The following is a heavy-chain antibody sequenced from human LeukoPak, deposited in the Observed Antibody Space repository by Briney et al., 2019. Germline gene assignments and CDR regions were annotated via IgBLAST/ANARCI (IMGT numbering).Heavy chain of an antibody. CDR2: ISYDGSNK. CDR1: GFTFSSYA. Sequence: GRSLRLSCAASGFTFSSYAMHWVRQAPGKGLEWVAVISYDGSNKYYADSVKGRFTISRDNSKNTLYLQMNSLRAEDTAVYYCASLLAAAGARGWFDPWGQGTLVTDSS. D-gene: IGHD6-13*01. CDR3: ASLLAAAGARGWFDP. V-gene: IGHV3-30*01. J-gene: IGHJ5*02.